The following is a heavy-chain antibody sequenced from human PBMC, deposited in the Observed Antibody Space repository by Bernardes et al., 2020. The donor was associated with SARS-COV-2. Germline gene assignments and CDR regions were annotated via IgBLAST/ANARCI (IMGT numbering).Heavy chain of an antibody. V-gene: IGHV3-23*01. CDR3: AKDDQYKLPNWFDP. Sequence: GGSLRLSCAASGFSFRNNAMSWVRQAPGKGLEWVSGVSGDGGGTYYADLKGRFTISRDNSKNMVYLQMNSLRAEDTAVYYCAKDDQYKLPNWFDPWGQGTLVTVSS. J-gene: IGHJ5*02. CDR2: VSGDGGGT. D-gene: IGHD1-20*01. CDR1: GFSFRNNA.